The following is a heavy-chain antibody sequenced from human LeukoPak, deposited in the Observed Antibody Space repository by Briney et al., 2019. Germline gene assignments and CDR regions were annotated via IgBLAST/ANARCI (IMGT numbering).Heavy chain of an antibody. V-gene: IGHV3-7*01. Sequence: PGGSLRLSCAASGFTFSSFWMTWVRQAPGKGLEWVANIKQDGSVEHYVDSVKGRFIISRDNAKNSLYLQMNSLRAEDTAVYYCARDRGSGSYYSQDWGQGTLVTVSS. J-gene: IGHJ4*02. CDR2: IKQDGSVE. D-gene: IGHD3-10*01. CDR3: ARDRGSGSYYSQD. CDR1: GFTFSSFW.